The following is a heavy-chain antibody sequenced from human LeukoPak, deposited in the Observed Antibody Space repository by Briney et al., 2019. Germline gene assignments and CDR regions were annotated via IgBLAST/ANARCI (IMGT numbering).Heavy chain of an antibody. CDR2: IREDGSVQ. D-gene: IGHD3-22*01. V-gene: IGHV3-7*01. J-gene: IGHJ4*02. CDR3: ARGIAAYYYDSSGYFYYFDY. CDR1: GFPFRVYW. Sequence: GGSLRLSCAASGFPFRVYWISWVRQAPGKGLEWVANIREDGSVQDYVDSVKGRFTISRDNAKNSLYLQMNSLRAEDTAVYYCARGIAAYYYDSSGYFYYFDYWGQGTLVTVSS.